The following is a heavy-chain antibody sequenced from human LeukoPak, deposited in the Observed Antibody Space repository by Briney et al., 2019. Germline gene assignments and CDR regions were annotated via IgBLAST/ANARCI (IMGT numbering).Heavy chain of an antibody. CDR3: ARGKYSSGWFNY. J-gene: IGHJ4*02. CDR2: ITTSSTYI. D-gene: IGHD6-19*01. Sequence: GGSLRLSCAASGFTFSSYSMSWVRQAPGKGLEWVSSITTSSTYISYADSVKGRFTISRDSAKNSLYLQMNSLRAEDTAVYYCARGKYSSGWFNYWGQGTLVTVSS. V-gene: IGHV3-21*01. CDR1: GFTFSSYS.